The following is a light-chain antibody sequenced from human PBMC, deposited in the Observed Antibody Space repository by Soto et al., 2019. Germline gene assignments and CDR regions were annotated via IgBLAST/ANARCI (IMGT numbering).Light chain of an antibody. CDR1: QSISSY. Sequence: DIQMTQSPSSLSASVGDRVTITCRASQSISSYLNWYQQKPGKAPKLLIYAASSLQSGVPSRFSGSGSGTDFTLTISSLQPEDFATYYCQRSYTSWTFGQGTKV. CDR2: AAS. J-gene: IGKJ1*01. V-gene: IGKV1-39*01. CDR3: QRSYTSWT.